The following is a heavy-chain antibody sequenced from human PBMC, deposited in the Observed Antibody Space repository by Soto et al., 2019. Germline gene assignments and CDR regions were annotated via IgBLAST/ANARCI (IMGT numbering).Heavy chain of an antibody. CDR2: IGASGAGT. J-gene: IGHJ5*02. Sequence: GGSLRLSCTASAFTFRNYAMSWVRQAPGKGLEWVSAIGASGAGTHYSDSVKGRFTISRDNSKNTVYVQMNSLRAEDTGVYYCAKCAVLSATSGGWCNWFGPWGQGTLVTVSS. D-gene: IGHD2-21*01. CDR1: AFTFRNYA. CDR3: AKCAVLSATSGGWCNWFGP. V-gene: IGHV3-23*01.